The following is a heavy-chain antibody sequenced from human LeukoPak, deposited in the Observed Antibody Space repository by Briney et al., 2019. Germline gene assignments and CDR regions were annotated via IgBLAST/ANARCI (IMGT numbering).Heavy chain of an antibody. CDR1: GFTFSSYG. Sequence: GGSLRLSCAASGFTFSSYGMHWVRQAPGKGLEWVAVIWYDGSNKYYADSVKGRFTISRDNSKNTLYLQMNSLRAEDTAVYYCAREKYYDFWSGYPTLFDYWGQGTLVTVSS. CDR2: IWYDGSNK. CDR3: AREKYYDFWSGYPTLFDY. D-gene: IGHD3-3*01. V-gene: IGHV3-33*01. J-gene: IGHJ4*02.